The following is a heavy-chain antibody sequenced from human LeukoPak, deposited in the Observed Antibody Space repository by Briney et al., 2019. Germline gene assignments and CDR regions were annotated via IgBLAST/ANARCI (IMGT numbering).Heavy chain of an antibody. Sequence: ASVKVSCKASGYTFTSYAMNWVRQAPGQGLEWMGWINTNTGNPTYAQGFTGRFVFSLDTSVNTAYLQISSLKTEDTAVYYCARDPRGDYSNLYPWGQGTLVTVSS. J-gene: IGHJ5*02. D-gene: IGHD4-11*01. CDR2: INTNTGNP. CDR3: ARDPRGDYSNLYP. V-gene: IGHV7-4-1*02. CDR1: GYTFTSYA.